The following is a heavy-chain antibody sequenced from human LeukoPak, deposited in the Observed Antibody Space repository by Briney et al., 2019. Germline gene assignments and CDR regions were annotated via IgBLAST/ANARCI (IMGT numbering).Heavy chain of an antibody. D-gene: IGHD5-12*01. V-gene: IGHV3-53*01. CDR1: GFTVSSNY. J-gene: IGHJ4*02. CDR2: IYSGGST. Sequence: GGSLRLFCAASGFTVSSNYMSWVRQAPGKGLEWVSVIYSGGSTYYADSVKGRFTISRDNSKNTLYLQMNSLRAEDTAVYYCARGDGLPLPDYWGQGTLVTVSS. CDR3: ARGDGLPLPDY.